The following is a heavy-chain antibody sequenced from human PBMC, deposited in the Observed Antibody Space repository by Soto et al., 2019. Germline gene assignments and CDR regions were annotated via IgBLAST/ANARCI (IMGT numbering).Heavy chain of an antibody. Sequence: GGSLRLSCSASGFTFSSYAMHWVRQAPGKGLEYVSAISSNGGSTYYADSVKGRFTISRDNSKNTLYLQMSSLRAEDTAVYYCVKVTKEGTGDTPSRAFDIWGQGTMVTVSS. CDR1: GFTFSSYA. V-gene: IGHV3-64D*09. CDR3: VKVTKEGTGDTPSRAFDI. CDR2: ISSNGGST. J-gene: IGHJ3*02. D-gene: IGHD7-27*01.